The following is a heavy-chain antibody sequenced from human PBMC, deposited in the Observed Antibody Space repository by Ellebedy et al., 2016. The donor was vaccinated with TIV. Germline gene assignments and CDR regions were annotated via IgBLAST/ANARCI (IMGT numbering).Heavy chain of an antibody. CDR2: ISSSGSTI. CDR1: GFTFSSYE. CDR3: ARDHALGYSYGLDAFDI. V-gene: IGHV3-48*03. D-gene: IGHD5-18*01. Sequence: GESLKISCAASGFTFSSYEMNWVRQAPGKGLEWVSYISSSGSTIYYADSVKGRFTISRDNAKNSLYLQMNSLRAEDTAVYYCARDHALGYSYGLDAFDIWGQGTMVTVSS. J-gene: IGHJ3*02.